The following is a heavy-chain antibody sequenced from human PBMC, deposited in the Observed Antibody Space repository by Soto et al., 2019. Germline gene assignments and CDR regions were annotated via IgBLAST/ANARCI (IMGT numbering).Heavy chain of an antibody. V-gene: IGHV4-4*07. CDR1: GVSVTSYT. D-gene: IGHD2-21*02. Sequence: SETLSLTCIVSGVSVTSYTWSWVRQPANKGLEWIGRVFSNVSPTYNPSLKSRVRISMDTPENRITLMLDSVTAADSCVYYCTRDGMTTGDTWGPGTLVTVSS. J-gene: IGHJ4*02. CDR2: VFSNVSP. CDR3: TRDGMTTGDT.